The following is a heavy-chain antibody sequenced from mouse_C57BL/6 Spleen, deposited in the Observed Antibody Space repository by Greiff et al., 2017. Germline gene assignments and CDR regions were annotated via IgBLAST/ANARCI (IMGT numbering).Heavy chain of an antibody. D-gene: IGHD1-1*01. Sequence: QVQLQQSGAELVKPGASVKMFCKASGYTFPTYPIARMKQNHGTSLEWIGNFHPYNDNTKYNEKFKGKATLTVEKSSSTVYLERSRLTSDDAAVYYCAREYCSSYDWYFDVWGTGTTVTVSS. CDR1: GYTFPTYP. V-gene: IGHV1-47*01. CDR2: FHPYNDNT. CDR3: AREYCSSYDWYFDV. J-gene: IGHJ1*03.